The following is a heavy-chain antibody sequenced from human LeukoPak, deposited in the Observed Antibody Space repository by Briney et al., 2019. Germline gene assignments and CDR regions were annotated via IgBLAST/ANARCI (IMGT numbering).Heavy chain of an antibody. CDR3: AKDGDYGDDYCYYYMDV. CDR1: GFTFSSYS. CDR2: ISSSSTTI. D-gene: IGHD4-17*01. J-gene: IGHJ6*03. V-gene: IGHV3-48*04. Sequence: TGGSLRLSCAASGFTFSSYSMNWVRQAPGKGLECVSYISSSSTTIYYADSVKGRFTISRDNSKNSLYLQMNSLRAEDTALYYCAKDGDYGDDYCYYYMDVWGKGTTVTVSS.